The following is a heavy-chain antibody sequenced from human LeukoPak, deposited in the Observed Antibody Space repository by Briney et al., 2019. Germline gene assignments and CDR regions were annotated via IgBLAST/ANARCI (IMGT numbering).Heavy chain of an antibody. CDR2: IYYRGST. J-gene: IGHJ3*02. Sequence: SETLSLTCTVSGGSISSYYWSWIRQPPGKGLEWVGYIYYRGSTNYNPSLKSRVTISIDTSKNQFSLKLSSVTAADTAVYYCAREKSADIAAYDSGAFDIWGQRTMVTVSS. CDR1: GGSISSYY. V-gene: IGHV4-59*01. D-gene: IGHD6-13*01. CDR3: AREKSADIAAYDSGAFDI.